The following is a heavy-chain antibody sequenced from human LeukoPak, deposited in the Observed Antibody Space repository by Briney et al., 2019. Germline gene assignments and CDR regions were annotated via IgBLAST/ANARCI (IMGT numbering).Heavy chain of an antibody. J-gene: IGHJ4*02. CDR1: GYTFTSYG. Sequence: ASVKVSCKASGYTFTSYGISWVRQAPGQGLEWMGWISAYNGNTNYAQKFQGRVTMTRDTSISTAYMELSRLRSDDTAVYYCARDLGDAAAAPFDYWGQGTLVTVSS. V-gene: IGHV1-18*01. D-gene: IGHD6-13*01. CDR2: ISAYNGNT. CDR3: ARDLGDAAAAPFDY.